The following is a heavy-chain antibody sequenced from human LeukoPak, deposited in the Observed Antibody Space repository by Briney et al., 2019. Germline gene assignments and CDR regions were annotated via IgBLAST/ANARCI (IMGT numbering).Heavy chain of an antibody. J-gene: IGHJ4*02. D-gene: IGHD3-22*01. CDR1: GFTFSSYA. CDR2: ISGSGGST. V-gene: IGHV3-23*01. CDR3: AKDMEKGSYYYDSSGYADY. Sequence: GGSLRLSCAASGFTFSSYAMSWVRQAPGKGLEWVSAISGSGGSTYYADSVKGRFTISRDNSKNTLYLQMNSLRAEDTALYYFAKDMEKGSYYYDSSGYADYWGQGTLVTVSS.